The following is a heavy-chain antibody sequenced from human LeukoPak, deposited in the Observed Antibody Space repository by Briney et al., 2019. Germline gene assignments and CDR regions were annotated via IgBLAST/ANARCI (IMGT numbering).Heavy chain of an antibody. Sequence: PGGSLRLSCAASGFTFSSYSMNWVRQAPGKGLEWVSSISSSSSYIYYADSVKGRFTISRDNAKNSLYLQMNSLRAEDTAVYYCARDYQPVVVPAATGCYYGMDVWGKGTTVTVSS. V-gene: IGHV3-21*01. D-gene: IGHD2-2*01. CDR1: GFTFSSYS. CDR2: ISSSSSYI. J-gene: IGHJ6*04. CDR3: ARDYQPVVVPAATGCYYGMDV.